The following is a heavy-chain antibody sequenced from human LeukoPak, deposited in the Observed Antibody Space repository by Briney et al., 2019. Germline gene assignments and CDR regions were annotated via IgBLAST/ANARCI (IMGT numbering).Heavy chain of an antibody. CDR2: INPNSGGT. CDR1: GYTFTGYY. V-gene: IGHV1-2*04. J-gene: IGHJ3*02. D-gene: IGHD3-10*01. CDR3: ASGLVVGDLYAFDI. Sequence: ASVKVSCKASGYTFTGYYMHWVRQDPGQGLEWMGWINPNSGGTNYAQKFQGWVTMTRDTSIRTAYMELSRLRSDDTAVYYCASGLVVGDLYAFDIWGQGTMVTVSS.